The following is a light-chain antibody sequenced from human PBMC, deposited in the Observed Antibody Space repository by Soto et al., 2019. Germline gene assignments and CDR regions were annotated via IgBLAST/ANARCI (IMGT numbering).Light chain of an antibody. CDR3: VSYSGTDHYL. CDR2: EVN. V-gene: IGLV2-8*01. J-gene: IGLJ2*01. CDR1: SSDIGAYNF. Sequence: QSALTQPPSASGSPGQSITISCTGTSSDIGAYNFVSWYQQHPGKAPKLLISEVNKRPSGVPDRFSGSKSDNTASLTVSGLQDDDEADYYCVSYSGTDHYLVGGGTKVTVL.